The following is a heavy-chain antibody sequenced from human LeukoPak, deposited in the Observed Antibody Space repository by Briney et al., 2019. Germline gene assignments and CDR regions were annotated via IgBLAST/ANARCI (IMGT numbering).Heavy chain of an antibody. V-gene: IGHV4-34*01. CDR1: GRSFSGYY. Sequence: PSETLSLTCAVYGRSFSGYYWSWIRQPPGKGLEWIGEINHSGSTNYNPSLKSRVTISVDTSKNQFSLKLSSVTAADTAVYYCARRDDYWGQGTLVTVSS. CDR2: INHSGST. J-gene: IGHJ4*02. CDR3: ARRDDY.